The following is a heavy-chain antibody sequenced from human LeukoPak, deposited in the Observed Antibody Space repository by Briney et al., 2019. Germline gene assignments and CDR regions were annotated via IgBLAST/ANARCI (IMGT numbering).Heavy chain of an antibody. D-gene: IGHD6-13*01. Sequence: GGSLRLSCAASGFTFSSYAMHWVRQAPGKGLEYDSAISSNGGSTYYANSVKGRFTISRDNSKNTLYLQMGSLRAEDMAVYYCAKVWDSSSWFRGTNAFDIWGQGTMVTVSS. J-gene: IGHJ3*02. CDR1: GFTFSSYA. CDR3: AKVWDSSSWFRGTNAFDI. CDR2: ISSNGGST. V-gene: IGHV3-64*01.